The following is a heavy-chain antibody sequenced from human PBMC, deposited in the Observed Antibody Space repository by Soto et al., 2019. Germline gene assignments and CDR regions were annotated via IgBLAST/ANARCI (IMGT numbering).Heavy chain of an antibody. CDR1: GFTFSSYG. J-gene: IGHJ4*02. V-gene: IGHV3-30*18. D-gene: IGHD5-18*01. Sequence: QVQLVESGGGVVQPGRSLRLSCAASGFTFSSYGMHWVRQAPGKGLEWVAVISYDGSNKYYANSVKGRLTIFRDNSKNTLFLQMDSLTTEGTAVYYCAKASDTTTAWRDYWGQGTLVTVSS. CDR2: ISYDGSNK. CDR3: AKASDTTTAWRDY.